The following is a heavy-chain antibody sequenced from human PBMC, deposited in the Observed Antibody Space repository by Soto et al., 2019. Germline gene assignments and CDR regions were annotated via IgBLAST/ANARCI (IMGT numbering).Heavy chain of an antibody. Sequence: GGSLRLSCAASGFTFSSYWMSWVRQAPGKGLEWVANIKQDGSEKYYVDSVKGRFTISRDNAKNSLYLQMNSLRAEDTAVYYCARGHTIVVVARYYFDYWGQGTLVTVSS. V-gene: IGHV3-7*03. D-gene: IGHD2-21*01. J-gene: IGHJ4*02. CDR2: IKQDGSEK. CDR3: ARGHTIVVVARYYFDY. CDR1: GFTFSSYW.